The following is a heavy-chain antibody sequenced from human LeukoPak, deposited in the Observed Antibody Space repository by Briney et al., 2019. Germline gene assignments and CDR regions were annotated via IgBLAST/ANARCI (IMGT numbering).Heavy chain of an antibody. D-gene: IGHD1-26*01. V-gene: IGHV3-7*03. J-gene: IGHJ4*02. CDR1: GVTFSSHW. Sequence: GGSLRLSCVVSGVTFSSHWMSWVRQAPGKGLEWVANIKQDGSKRYYVDSVKGRFTISRDNAKNSVFLQMNSLRAEDTAVYYCARDPNLYSGTYDTYWGQGTLVTVSS. CDR3: ARDPNLYSGTYDTY. CDR2: IKQDGSKR.